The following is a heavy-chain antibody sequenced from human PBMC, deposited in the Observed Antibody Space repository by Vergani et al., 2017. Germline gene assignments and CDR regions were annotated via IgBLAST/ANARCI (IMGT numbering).Heavy chain of an antibody. D-gene: IGHD2-2*03. V-gene: IGHV3-48*03. CDR3: ARDGYCSSTSCYILYYYYYGMDV. J-gene: IGHJ6*02. CDR2: ISSSSSYI. CDR1: GFTFSSYE. Sequence: EVQLVESGGGLVQPGGSLRLSCAASGFTFSSYEMNWVRQAPGKGLEWVSSISSSSSYIYYADSVKGRFTISRDNAKNSLYLQMNSLRAEDTAVYYCARDGYCSSTSCYILYYYYYGMDVWGQGTTVTVSS.